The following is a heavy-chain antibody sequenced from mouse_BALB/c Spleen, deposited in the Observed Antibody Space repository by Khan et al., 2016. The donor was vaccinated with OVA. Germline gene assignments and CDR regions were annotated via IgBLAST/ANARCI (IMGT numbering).Heavy chain of an antibody. J-gene: IGHJ2*01. Sequence: EVQLQESGPGLVKPSQSLSLTCTVTGYSITSDYAWNWIRQFPGNKLEWMGYISYSGRTSYNPSLKSRISITRDTSKNQFFLQLNSVTTEDTATXYCARSETITTVVATAFDYWGQGTTLTVSS. V-gene: IGHV3-2*02. CDR1: GYSITSDYA. D-gene: IGHD1-1*01. CDR3: ARSETITTVVATAFDY. CDR2: ISYSGRT.